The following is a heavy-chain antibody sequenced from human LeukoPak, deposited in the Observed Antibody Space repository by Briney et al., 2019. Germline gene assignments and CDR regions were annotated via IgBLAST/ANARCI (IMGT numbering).Heavy chain of an antibody. CDR1: GYSFTSYW. CDR2: IYPGDSDT. J-gene: IGHJ5*02. CDR3: ARRRIDYSNSPWFDP. D-gene: IGHD4-11*01. V-gene: IGHV5-51*01. Sequence: GESPKISCKGSGYSFTSYWIGWVRQMPGKGLEWMGIIYPGDSDTRYSSSFQGQVTISADKSISTAYLQWSSLKASDTAMYYCARRRIDYSNSPWFDPWGQGTLVTVSS.